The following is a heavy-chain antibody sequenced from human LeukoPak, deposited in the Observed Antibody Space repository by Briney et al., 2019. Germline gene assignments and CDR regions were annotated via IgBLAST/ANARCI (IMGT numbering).Heavy chain of an antibody. D-gene: IGHD1-26*01. J-gene: IGHJ4*02. CDR2: INSDGSST. V-gene: IGHV3-74*01. Sequence: PGGSLRLSCAASGFTFSPYWMHWVRQGTGRGLVWVSRINSDGSSTTYADSVKGRFTVSRDNAKNTLYLQMSGLRAEDTGVYYCARDLGAPDDYWGQGTQVTVSS. CDR1: GFTFSPYW. CDR3: ARDLGAPDDY.